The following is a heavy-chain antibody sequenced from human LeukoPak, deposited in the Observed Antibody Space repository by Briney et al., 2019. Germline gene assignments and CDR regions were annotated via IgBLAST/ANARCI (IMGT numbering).Heavy chain of an antibody. CDR2: ISSSGSTI. V-gene: IGHV3-48*04. Sequence: PGGSLRLSCAASGFTFSIYWMSWVRQAPGKGLEWVSYISSSGSTIYYADSVKGRFTISRDNAKNSLYLQMNSLRAEDTAVYYCARDRNGYSYGYPGYYYYGMDVWGQGTTVTVSS. D-gene: IGHD5-18*01. CDR1: GFTFSIYW. J-gene: IGHJ6*02. CDR3: ARDRNGYSYGYPGYYYYGMDV.